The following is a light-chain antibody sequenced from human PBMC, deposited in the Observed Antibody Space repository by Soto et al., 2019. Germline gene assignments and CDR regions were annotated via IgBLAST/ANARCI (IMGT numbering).Light chain of an antibody. V-gene: IGKV2-28*01. Sequence: DIVMTQSPLSLPVTPGEPASISCRSSQSLLHSNGYNYLDWYLQKPGQSPQLLIYLGSNRASGDRDSFSGSGSGTDFTLKISRVEAEDVGVYYCLQALQTHMYTFGQGTKLEIK. CDR1: QSLLHSNGYNY. CDR2: LGS. J-gene: IGKJ2*01. CDR3: LQALQTHMYT.